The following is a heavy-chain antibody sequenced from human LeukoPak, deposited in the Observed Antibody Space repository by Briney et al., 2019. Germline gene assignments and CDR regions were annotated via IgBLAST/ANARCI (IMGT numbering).Heavy chain of an antibody. J-gene: IGHJ6*03. Sequence: KPSETLSLTCTVSGGSSSSCYWSWIRQPPGKGLEWIGYIYYSGSTNYNPSLKSRVTISVDTSKNQFSLKLSSVTAADTAVYYCARDRIVGATKIGGNYYYYMDVWGKGTTVTISS. CDR1: GGSSSSCY. CDR2: IYYSGST. V-gene: IGHV4-59*01. D-gene: IGHD1-26*01. CDR3: ARDRIVGATKIGGNYYYYMDV.